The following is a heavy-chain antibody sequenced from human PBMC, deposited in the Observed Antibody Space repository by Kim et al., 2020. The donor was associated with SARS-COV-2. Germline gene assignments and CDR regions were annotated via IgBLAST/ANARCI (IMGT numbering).Heavy chain of an antibody. Sequence: ASVKVSCKASGYIFTSYAMNWVRQAPGQGLEWMGWINTNTGNPTYAQGFTGRFVFSLDTSVSTAYLQISSLKAEDTAVYYCAQGGRFYYFDYWGKGTLVTVSS. J-gene: IGHJ4*02. CDR1: GYIFTSYA. D-gene: IGHD3-16*01. CDR3: AQGGRFYYFDY. CDR2: INTNTGNP. V-gene: IGHV7-4-1*02.